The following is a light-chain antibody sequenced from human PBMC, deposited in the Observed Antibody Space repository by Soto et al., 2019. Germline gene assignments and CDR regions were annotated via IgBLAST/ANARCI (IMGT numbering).Light chain of an antibody. V-gene: IGLV2-23*01. J-gene: IGLJ2*01. Sequence: QSVLTQPASVSGSPGQSITISCTGTSSDAGSYNLVSWYQQHPGKAPKLMIYEGSKRPSGVSTRFSGSKSGNTASLTISGLQAEDEADYHCCSYAGTGTVVFGGGTKLTVL. CDR1: SSDAGSYNL. CDR3: CSYAGTGTVV. CDR2: EGS.